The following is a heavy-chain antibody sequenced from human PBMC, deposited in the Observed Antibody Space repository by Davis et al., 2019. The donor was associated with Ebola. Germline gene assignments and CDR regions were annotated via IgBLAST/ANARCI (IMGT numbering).Heavy chain of an antibody. Sequence: GESLTISCAASGFTFSSYAMHWVRQASGKGLEWVGRIRSKANSYATAYAASVKGRFTISRDDSKNTAYLQMNSLKTEDTAVYYCTCTIQMAPTDYWGQGTLVTVSS. V-gene: IGHV3-73*01. J-gene: IGHJ4*02. D-gene: IGHD5-24*01. CDR2: IRSKANSYAT. CDR1: GFTFSSYA. CDR3: TCTIQMAPTDY.